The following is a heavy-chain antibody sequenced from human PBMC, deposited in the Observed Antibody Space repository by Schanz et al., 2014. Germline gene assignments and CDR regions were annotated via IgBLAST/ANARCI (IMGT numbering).Heavy chain of an antibody. CDR3: TRDRGALINHNDALDL. V-gene: IGHV3-30*04. CDR2: TSTDGTKT. D-gene: IGHD3-16*01. CDR1: GFTFRGHA. Sequence: QVQLVESGGGVVQPGRSLRLSCAASGFTFRGHAMHWVRQAPGQGLEKVAVTSTDGTKTYYAASVRGRFTISRDNSKNTVYLQMNSLRSEDTAVYYCTRDRGALINHNDALDLRGQGTMVSVSS. J-gene: IGHJ3*01.